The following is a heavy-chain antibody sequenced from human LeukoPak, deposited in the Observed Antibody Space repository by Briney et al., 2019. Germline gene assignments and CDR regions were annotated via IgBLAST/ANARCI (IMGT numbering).Heavy chain of an antibody. CDR1: GGSFSGYY. V-gene: IGHV4-34*01. Sequence: SETLSLTCAVYGGSFSGYYWSWIRQPPGKGLEWIGEINHSGSTNYNPSLKSRGTITVDTSKNQFSLKLSSVPAEDTAVYYCAGSGSYFYYYYYYMDVWGKGTTVTVSS. CDR2: INHSGST. D-gene: IGHD3-10*01. CDR3: AGSGSYFYYYYYYMDV. J-gene: IGHJ6*03.